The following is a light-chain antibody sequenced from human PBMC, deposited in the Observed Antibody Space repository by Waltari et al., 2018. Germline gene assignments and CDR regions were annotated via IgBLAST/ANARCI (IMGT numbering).Light chain of an antibody. V-gene: IGLV2-23*02. CDR2: DVD. Sequence: QSALTQTATVSGSPGQSFTISCSGASSDIGKYNLVSWYQQHPGKAPTLIVYDVDKRPSGVSNRFSGSKSGNTAFLTLSGLQTADEADYYCCSYAGSAVSVFGGGTKLTVL. J-gene: IGLJ3*02. CDR1: SSDIGKYNL. CDR3: CSYAGSAVSV.